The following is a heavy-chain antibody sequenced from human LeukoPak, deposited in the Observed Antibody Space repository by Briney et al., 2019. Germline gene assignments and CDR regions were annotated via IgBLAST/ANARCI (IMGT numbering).Heavy chain of an antibody. J-gene: IGHJ4*02. CDR1: GFKFDDYG. V-gene: IGHV3-20*04. CDR2: INWNGDSR. D-gene: IGHD3-22*01. Sequence: GGSLRLSCTASGFKFDDYGMTWVRQAPGKGLEWVSDINWNGDSRGYAHSVRGRFTIYRDNAKNSLYLQMNSLRAEDTAVYYCARECYYDSSGYYYGENFDYWGQGTLVTVSS. CDR3: ARECYYDSSGYYYGENFDY.